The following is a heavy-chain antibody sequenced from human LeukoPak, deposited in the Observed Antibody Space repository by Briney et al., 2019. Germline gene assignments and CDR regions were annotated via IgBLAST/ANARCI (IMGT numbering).Heavy chain of an antibody. CDR2: ISYDGGNK. Sequence: QPGRSLRLSCAASGFTFSSYAMHWVRQAPGKGLEWVAVISYDGGNKYYADSVKGRFTISRDNSKNTLYLQMNSLRAEDTAVYYCAKRFGEGEFDYWGQGTVVTVSS. J-gene: IGHJ4*02. D-gene: IGHD3-10*01. CDR3: AKRFGEGEFDY. V-gene: IGHV3-30-3*02. CDR1: GFTFSSYA.